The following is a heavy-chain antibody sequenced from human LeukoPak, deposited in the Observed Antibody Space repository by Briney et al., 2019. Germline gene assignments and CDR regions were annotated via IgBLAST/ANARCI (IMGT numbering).Heavy chain of an antibody. Sequence: GESLKISCKGSGYSFTSYWIGWVRQMPGKGLEWMGIIYPDDSDTRYSPSFQGQDTISADKSISTAYLQWSSLKASDTAMYYCARKYRRGYDILTGPYYYFEYWGQGTLVTVSS. CDR2: IYPDDSDT. V-gene: IGHV5-51*01. J-gene: IGHJ4*02. D-gene: IGHD3-9*01. CDR1: GYSFTSYW. CDR3: ARKYRRGYDILTGPYYYFEY.